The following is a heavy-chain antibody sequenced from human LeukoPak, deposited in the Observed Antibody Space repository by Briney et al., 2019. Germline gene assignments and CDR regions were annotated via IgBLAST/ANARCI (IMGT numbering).Heavy chain of an antibody. CDR2: INRNGNT. D-gene: IGHD2-21*02. CDR1: DEPFSGYY. V-gene: IGHV4-34*01. Sequence: SETLSLTCAISDEPFSGYYWGWIRQPPGKGLELIGEINRNGNTDYNPSLKSRVSMSIDTSKNQFSLKLISVTAADTAVYYCASLSLLGDSPIDYWGQGTLVTVSS. CDR3: ASLSLLGDSPIDY. J-gene: IGHJ4*02.